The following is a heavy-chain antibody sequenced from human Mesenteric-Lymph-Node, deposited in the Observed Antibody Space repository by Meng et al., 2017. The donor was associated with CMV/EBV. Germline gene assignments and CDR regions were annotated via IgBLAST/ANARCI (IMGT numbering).Heavy chain of an antibody. CDR3: ARDQGYYYAMDV. Sequence: ETLSLTCTVSGGFISSYYWSWIRQPAGKGLEWIGRIYTTGITNYNPSLKSRVTMSVDTSKNQFSLRLTSVTAADTAVYYCARDQGYYYAMDVWGQGTTVTVSS. CDR2: IYTTGIT. CDR1: GGFISSYY. J-gene: IGHJ6*02. V-gene: IGHV4-4*07.